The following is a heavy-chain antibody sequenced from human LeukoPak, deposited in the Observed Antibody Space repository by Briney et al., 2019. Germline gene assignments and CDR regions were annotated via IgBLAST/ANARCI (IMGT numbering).Heavy chain of an antibody. CDR3: ATEGDGCLSGDCFDY. CDR1: GYTLIELS. Sequence: ASVKVSCKVSGYTLIELSMHWVRQAPGKGLEWMGGFDPEDGETIYAQKFPGRVTMTEDTSTDTAYMELSSLRSEDTAVSYCATEGDGCLSGDCFDYWGQGTLVTVSS. D-gene: IGHD3-16*01. V-gene: IGHV1-24*01. CDR2: FDPEDGET. J-gene: IGHJ4*02.